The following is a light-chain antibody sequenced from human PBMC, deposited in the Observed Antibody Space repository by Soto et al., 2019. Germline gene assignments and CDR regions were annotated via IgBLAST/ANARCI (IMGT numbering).Light chain of an antibody. CDR1: SSDVGGYNL. V-gene: IGLV2-14*01. J-gene: IGLJ1*01. Sequence: QSALTQPASVSGSPGQSITISCTGTSSDVGGYNLVSWYQQYPDKAPKLVIFDVNTRPSGVSNRFSGSKSGNTASLTISGLQAEDEADYYCSSYKSSSTLPDVFGTGTKVTVL. CDR2: DVN. CDR3: SSYKSSSTLPDV.